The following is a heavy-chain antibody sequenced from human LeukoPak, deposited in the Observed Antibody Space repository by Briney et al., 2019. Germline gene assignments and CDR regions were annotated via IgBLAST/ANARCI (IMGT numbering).Heavy chain of an antibody. CDR1: GGSFSGYY. D-gene: IGHD5-12*01. Sequence: PSETLSLTCAVYGGSFSGYYWSWIRQPPGKGLEWIGEINHSGSTNYNPSLKSRVTISVDTSKNQFSLKLSSVTAADTAVYYCARVLGYSGYDCYFDYWGQGTLVTVSS. V-gene: IGHV4-34*01. J-gene: IGHJ4*02. CDR3: ARVLGYSGYDCYFDY. CDR2: INHSGST.